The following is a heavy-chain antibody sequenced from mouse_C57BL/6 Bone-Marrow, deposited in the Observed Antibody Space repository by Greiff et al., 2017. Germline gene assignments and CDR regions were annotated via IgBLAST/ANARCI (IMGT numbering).Heavy chain of an antibody. Sequence: EVQLQQSGPELVKPGASVKISCKASGYTFTDYYMNWVKQSHGKSLEWIGDINPNNGGSSYNQKFKGKATLTVAKSSSTAYMELRSLTSEDSAVYYCASGDYSNYVAMDYWGQGTSVTVSS. V-gene: IGHV1-26*01. D-gene: IGHD2-5*01. CDR2: INPNNGGS. CDR3: ASGDYSNYVAMDY. CDR1: GYTFTDYY. J-gene: IGHJ4*01.